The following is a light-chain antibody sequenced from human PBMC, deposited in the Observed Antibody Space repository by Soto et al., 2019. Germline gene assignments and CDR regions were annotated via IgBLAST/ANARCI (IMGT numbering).Light chain of an antibody. J-gene: IGLJ2*01. V-gene: IGLV2-14*01. CDR2: EVS. CDR1: NSDIGGYDF. Sequence: QSALTQPAFVSESLGQSITISCTGTNSDIGGYDFVSWYQQHPGTTPKLIIYEVSRRPSGVSNRFSGSRSGNTASLTISELQAEDEAHYYCSSNRSSDTSVVFGGGTKLTVL. CDR3: SSNRSSDTSVV.